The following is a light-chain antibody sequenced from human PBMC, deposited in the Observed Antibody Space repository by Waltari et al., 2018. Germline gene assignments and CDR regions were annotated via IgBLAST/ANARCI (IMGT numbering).Light chain of an antibody. CDR3: HQYNNWPPWT. V-gene: IGKV3-15*01. CDR1: QSVGSN. J-gene: IGKJ1*01. Sequence: EIVTTQSPATLSVSPGERATLSCRASQSVGSNLAWYQQKPGQAPRLLIYGASTRATGLPARFSGSGSGTEFTLTISSLQSEDFAVYYCHQYNNWPPWTFGQGTKVEIK. CDR2: GAS.